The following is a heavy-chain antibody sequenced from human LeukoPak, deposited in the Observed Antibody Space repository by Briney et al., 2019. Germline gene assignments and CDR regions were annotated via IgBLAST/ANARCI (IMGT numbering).Heavy chain of an antibody. CDR2: ISGSGGST. V-gene: IGHV3-23*01. CDR1: GFTFNSYA. Sequence: GGSLRLSCAASGFTFNSYAMSWVRQAPGKGLEWVSAISGSGGSTYYADSVKGRFTISRDNSKNTLYLQMNSLRAEDTAVYYCAKADILTGYPSFDYWGQGTLVTVSS. J-gene: IGHJ4*02. CDR3: AKADILTGYPSFDY. D-gene: IGHD3-9*01.